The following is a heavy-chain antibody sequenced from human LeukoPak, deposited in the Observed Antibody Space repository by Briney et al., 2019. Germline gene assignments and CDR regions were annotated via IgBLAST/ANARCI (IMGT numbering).Heavy chain of an antibody. CDR3: ARVDYGSGCDS. CDR2: ISRKGDRT. CDR1: GFTLSSYS. Sequence: PGGSLRLSCVVSGFTLSSYSMHWVRQAPGKGLEFVSAISRKGDRTYYANSVKGRFTISRDISKNTLYLQMGSLRREDMAVYYCARVDYGSGCDSWGQGTLVTVSP. D-gene: IGHD6-19*01. J-gene: IGHJ4*02. V-gene: IGHV3-64*01.